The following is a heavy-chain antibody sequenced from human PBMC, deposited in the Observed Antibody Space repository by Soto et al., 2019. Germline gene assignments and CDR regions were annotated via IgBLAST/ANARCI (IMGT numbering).Heavy chain of an antibody. Sequence: SETLSLTCTVSGGSISSSSYYWGWIRQPPGKGLEWIGSIYYSGSTYYNPSLKSRVTISVDTSKNQFSLKLSSVTAADTAVYYCARHSSVVVKDFQHWGQGTLVTVSS. D-gene: IGHD2-15*01. J-gene: IGHJ1*01. CDR2: IYYSGST. V-gene: IGHV4-39*01. CDR1: GGSISSSSYY. CDR3: ARHSSVVVKDFQH.